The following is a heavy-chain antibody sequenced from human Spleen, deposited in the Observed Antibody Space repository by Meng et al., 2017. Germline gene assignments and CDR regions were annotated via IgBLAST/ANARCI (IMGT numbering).Heavy chain of an antibody. CDR3: ARASYGSGSPLGESWFDP. Sequence: QVQLQESGPGLVKPSQTLSLTCTVFGGSISGGDYYWSWIRQPPGKGLEWIGYIHFSGSTYYNPSLNSRITISVDMSRNQFSLRLTSVTAADTAVYYCARASYGSGSPLGESWFDPWGQGTLVTVSS. D-gene: IGHD3-10*01. CDR1: GGSISGGDYY. CDR2: IHFSGST. J-gene: IGHJ5*02. V-gene: IGHV4-30-4*01.